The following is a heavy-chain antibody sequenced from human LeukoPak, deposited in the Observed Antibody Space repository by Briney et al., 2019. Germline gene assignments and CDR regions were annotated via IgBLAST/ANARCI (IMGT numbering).Heavy chain of an antibody. CDR1: GAPISSNY. D-gene: IGHD7-27*01. V-gene: IGHV4-4*07. CDR3: ASRKLGNDY. CDR2: IYTSGNT. Sequence: SETLSLTCLVPGAPISSNYWGWFGQPAGKGLEWIGRIYTSGNTNYNPSLKSRVTISADTSKNEFSLKLNSVTAADTAVYYCASRKLGNDYWGQGTLVTVSS. J-gene: IGHJ4*02.